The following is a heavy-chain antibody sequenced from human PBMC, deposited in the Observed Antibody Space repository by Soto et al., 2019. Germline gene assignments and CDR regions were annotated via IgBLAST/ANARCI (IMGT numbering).Heavy chain of an antibody. Sequence: GASVKVSCTASGYTFTSYTMHWVRQAPGQRLEWMGWINAGNGNTKYSQKFQGRVTITRDTSASTAYMELSSLRSEDTAVYYCASSYSNGWYHYGMDVWGQGTTVTVSS. CDR3: ASSYSNGWYHYGMDV. V-gene: IGHV1-3*01. CDR1: GYTFTSYT. CDR2: INAGNGNT. J-gene: IGHJ6*02. D-gene: IGHD6-19*01.